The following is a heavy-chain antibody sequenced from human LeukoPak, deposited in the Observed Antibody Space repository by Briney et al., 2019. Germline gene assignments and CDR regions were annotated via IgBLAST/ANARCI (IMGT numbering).Heavy chain of an antibody. D-gene: IGHD1-26*01. J-gene: IGHJ4*02. CDR2: NSGAT. V-gene: IGHV4-39*01. CDR3: ARLSGSPQRLDS. CDR1: GSSISDPDYF. Sequence: SETLSLTCTVSGSSISDPDYFWGWVRQPPGKGPEWIGSNSGATYYHPSLKSRVTISANRPKNQFSLKLRSVTASDTAVYYCARLSGSPQRLDSWGQGTLATVSS.